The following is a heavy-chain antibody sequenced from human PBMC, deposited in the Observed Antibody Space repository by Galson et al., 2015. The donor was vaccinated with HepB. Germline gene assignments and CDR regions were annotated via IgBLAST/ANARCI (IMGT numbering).Heavy chain of an antibody. J-gene: IGHJ4*02. CDR2: INDNGANT. CDR3: VKLYSSGWFDFDY. CDR1: GFTFSKYP. V-gene: IGHV3-64D*06. Sequence: SLRLSCAASGFTFSKYPMYWVRQTPGKGLEYVSAINDNGANTYSADSVKGRFTISRDNSKNTLYLRMSSLRAEDTAVYYCVKLYSSGWFDFDYWGQGILVTVAP. D-gene: IGHD3-22*01.